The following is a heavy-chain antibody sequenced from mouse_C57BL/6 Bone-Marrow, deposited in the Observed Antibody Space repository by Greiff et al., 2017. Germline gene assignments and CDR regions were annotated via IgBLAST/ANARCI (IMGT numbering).Heavy chain of an antibody. J-gene: IGHJ1*03. CDR1: GYTFTSYW. V-gene: IGHV1-59*01. CDR3: ATDYDDWYFDV. CDR2: IDPSDSYT. D-gene: IGHD2-4*01. Sequence: QVQLQQPGAELVRPGTSVKLSCKASGYTFTSYWMHWVKQRPGQGLEWIGVIDPSDSYTNSNQKFKGKATLTVDTSSSTAYMQLSSLTSEDSAGYYCATDYDDWYFDVWGTGTTVTVSS.